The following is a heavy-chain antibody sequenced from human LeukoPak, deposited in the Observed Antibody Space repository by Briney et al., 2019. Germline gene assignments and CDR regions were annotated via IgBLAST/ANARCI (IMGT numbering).Heavy chain of an antibody. Sequence: GGSLRLSCAASGFTFSDYYMSWIRQAPGKGLEWVSYISSSSSYTNYADSVKGRFTISRDNAENSLYLQMNSLRAEDTAVYYCAGSPGIAAAGAYSWFDPWGQGTLVTVSS. CDR1: GFTFSDYY. CDR3: AGSPGIAAAGAYSWFDP. D-gene: IGHD6-13*01. CDR2: ISSSSSYT. J-gene: IGHJ5*02. V-gene: IGHV3-11*06.